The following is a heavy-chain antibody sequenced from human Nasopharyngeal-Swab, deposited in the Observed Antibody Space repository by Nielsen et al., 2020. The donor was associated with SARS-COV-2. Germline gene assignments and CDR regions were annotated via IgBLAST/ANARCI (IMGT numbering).Heavy chain of an antibody. CDR2: ISGTSSYI. J-gene: IGHJ4*02. D-gene: IGHD6-19*01. CDR3: ATGEYSSGWWIFDY. V-gene: IGHV3-21*01. CDR1: GFTFSTYG. Sequence: GESLQISCAASGFTFSTYGMNWVRQAPGKGLEWVSSISGTSSYIYYADSVKGRFTISRDNAKNSLYLQMDSLRDEDTAVYFCATGEYSSGWWIFDYWGQGTLVTVSS.